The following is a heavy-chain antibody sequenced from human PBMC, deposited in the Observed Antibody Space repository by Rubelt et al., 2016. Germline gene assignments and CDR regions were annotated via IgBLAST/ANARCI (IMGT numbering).Heavy chain of an antibody. CDR3: AHRLAGTGTIY. D-gene: IGHD1-1*01. J-gene: IGHJ4*02. CDR2: IYWDDDK. Sequence: QITLKEYGPTLVKPTQTVMLTCTFSGFSLSTSGVGVGWIRQPPGKALEWLALIYWDDDKRYSPSLKSRLTITKGTSKNQVVLTMTNMDPVDTATYYCAHRLAGTGTIYWGQGTLVTVSS. CDR1: GFSLSTSGVG. V-gene: IGHV2-5*02.